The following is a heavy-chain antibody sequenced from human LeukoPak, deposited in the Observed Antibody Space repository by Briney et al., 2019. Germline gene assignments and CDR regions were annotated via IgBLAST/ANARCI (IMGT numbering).Heavy chain of an antibody. J-gene: IGHJ4*02. D-gene: IGHD2-15*01. Sequence: PSETLSLTCSVSGASISSHYWSWIRQPPGKGPEWIGSIFHSGSVYYNPSLKSRVTISVDPSKNRFSLKLTSVTAADTAVYYCARVVASTSIDSWGQGTLVTVSS. CDR3: ARVVASTSIDS. V-gene: IGHV4-38-2*02. CDR1: GASISSHY. CDR2: IFHSGSV.